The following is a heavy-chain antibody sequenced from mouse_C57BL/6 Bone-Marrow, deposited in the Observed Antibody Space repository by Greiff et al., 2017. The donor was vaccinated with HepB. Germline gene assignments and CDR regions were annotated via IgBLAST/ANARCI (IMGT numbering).Heavy chain of an antibody. V-gene: IGHV3-6*01. CDR1: GYSITSGYY. J-gene: IGHJ3*01. CDR2: ISYDGSN. Sequence: EVKLMESGPGLVKPSQSLSLTCSVTGYSITSGYYWNWIRQFPGNQLEWMGYISYDGSNNYNPSLKNRISITRDTSKNQFFLKLNSVTTEDTATYYCARGPPGGSSYRIWFAYWGQGTLVTVSA. CDR3: ARGPPGGSSYRIWFAY. D-gene: IGHD1-1*01.